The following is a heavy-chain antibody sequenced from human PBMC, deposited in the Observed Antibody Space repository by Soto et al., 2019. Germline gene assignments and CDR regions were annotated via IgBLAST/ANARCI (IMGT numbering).Heavy chain of an antibody. V-gene: IGHV1-18*01. CDR2: ITPFNGNT. Sequence: QVQMVQSGGEVKKPGASVRVSCKASGYTFTSYGISWVRQAPGQGLEWMGWITPFNGNTDYAERLQGRLTLTTDTSTSTAYMELRRLTSDDTALYYCMSFNGEHDYWGQGTMVIVS. CDR1: GYTFTSYG. CDR3: MSFNGEHDY. D-gene: IGHD2-8*01. J-gene: IGHJ4*02.